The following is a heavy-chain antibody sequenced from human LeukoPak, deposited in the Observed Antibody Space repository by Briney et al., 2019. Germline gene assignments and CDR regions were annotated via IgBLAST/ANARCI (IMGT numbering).Heavy chain of an antibody. J-gene: IGHJ6*02. Sequence: ASVKVSCKASGYTFTSYAKHWVRQAPGQRLEWMGWINAGNGNTKYSQKFQGRVTITRDTSASTAYMELSSLRSEDTAVYYCARDPGPYYYYGMDVWGQGTTVTVSS. CDR2: INAGNGNT. CDR3: ARDPGPYYYYGMDV. V-gene: IGHV1-3*01. D-gene: IGHD1-14*01. CDR1: GYTFTSYA.